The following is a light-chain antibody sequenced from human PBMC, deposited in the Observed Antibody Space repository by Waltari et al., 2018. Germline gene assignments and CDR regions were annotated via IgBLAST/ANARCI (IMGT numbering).Light chain of an antibody. CDR3: AAWDDSLSRV. V-gene: IGLV1-47*01. Sequence: QSVLTQPPSASGTPGQRVTISCSGSSSNIGSNYVYWYQQLPGTAPKLLIYRNNQRPSGVPDRFAVSKSGTSASLAISGLRSEDEADYYCAAWDDSLSRVFGGGTKLTVL. CDR1: SSNIGSNY. CDR2: RNN. J-gene: IGLJ3*02.